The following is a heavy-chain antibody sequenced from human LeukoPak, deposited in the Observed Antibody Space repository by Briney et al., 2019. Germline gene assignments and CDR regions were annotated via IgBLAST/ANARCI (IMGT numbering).Heavy chain of an antibody. V-gene: IGHV4-39*02. Sequence: SETLSLTCTVSGGSISTSNSYWGWIRQPPGKGLEWIGSIYYSGNTYYNASLKSRVTISVDTSKNQFSLKLISVTAADTAVYYCARDDYGGNGYYWGQGTLVTVSS. D-gene: IGHD4-23*01. CDR1: GGSISTSNSY. J-gene: IGHJ4*02. CDR3: ARDDYGGNGYY. CDR2: IYYSGNT.